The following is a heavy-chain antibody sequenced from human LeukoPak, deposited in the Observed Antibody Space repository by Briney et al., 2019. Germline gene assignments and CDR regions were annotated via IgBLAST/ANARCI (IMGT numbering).Heavy chain of an antibody. V-gene: IGHV4-31*03. D-gene: IGHD1-26*01. J-gene: IGHJ4*02. Sequence: SETLSLTCTVSGGSINSDYYYWSWIRQHPGRGLEWIGYIYHSGTTYYNPPLESRVTISIDTSKNQFSLTLYSVTAADTAVYYCARDSVGATRTPSTSFDYWGQGTLVTVSS. CDR3: ARDSVGATRTPSTSFDY. CDR2: IYHSGTT. CDR1: GGSINSDYYY.